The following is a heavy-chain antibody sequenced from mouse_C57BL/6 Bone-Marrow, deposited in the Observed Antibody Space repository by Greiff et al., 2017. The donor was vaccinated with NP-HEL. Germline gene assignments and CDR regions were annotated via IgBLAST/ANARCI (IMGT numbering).Heavy chain of an antibody. J-gene: IGHJ2*01. Sequence: DVKVEESGGGLVQPGGSMKLSCVASGFTFSNYWMNWVRQSPEKGLEWVAQIRLKSDNYATHYAESVKGRFTISRDDSKSSVYLQMNNLRAEDTGMYYCTDEVFDYWGQGTTLTVSS. CDR2: IRLKSDNYAT. CDR1: GFTFSNYW. V-gene: IGHV6-3*01. CDR3: TDEVFDY.